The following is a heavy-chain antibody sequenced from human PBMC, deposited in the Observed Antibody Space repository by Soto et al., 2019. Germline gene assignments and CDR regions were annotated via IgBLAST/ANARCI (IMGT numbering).Heavy chain of an antibody. D-gene: IGHD2-2*03. CDR2: ISGSGGST. V-gene: IGHV3-23*01. J-gene: IGHJ6*02. CDR3: AKDRYGYCSSTSCHYGMDV. Sequence: PGGSLRLSCAASGLTFSSYAMSWVRQAPGKGLEWVSAISGSGGSTYYADSVKGRFTISRDNSKNTLYLQMNSLRAEDTAVYYCAKDRYGYCSSTSCHYGMDVWGQGTTVTVS. CDR1: GLTFSSYA.